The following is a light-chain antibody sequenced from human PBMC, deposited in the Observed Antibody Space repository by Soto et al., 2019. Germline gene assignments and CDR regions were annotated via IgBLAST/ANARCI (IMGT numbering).Light chain of an antibody. CDR1: SSDVGGYNY. Sequence: QSALTQPASVSESPGQSITISCTGTSSDVGGYNYVSWYQQHPGKAPKLMIYEVNNRPSGVSNRFSGSKSGITASLTISGLQAADEAGYYCSSYTASSTLVVFGGGTKLTVL. CDR3: SSYTASSTLVV. V-gene: IGLV2-14*01. CDR2: EVN. J-gene: IGLJ2*01.